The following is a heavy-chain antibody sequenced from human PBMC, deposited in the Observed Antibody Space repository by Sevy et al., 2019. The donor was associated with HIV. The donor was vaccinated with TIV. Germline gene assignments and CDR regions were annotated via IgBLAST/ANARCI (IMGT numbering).Heavy chain of an antibody. Sequence: ASVKVSCKASGYTFTSYGISWVRQAPGQGLEWMGWISAYNGNTNYAQKLQGRVTMTTDTSTSTAYMELRSLGSDDTAVYYCARARSVTPLFDYWGQGTLVTVSS. CDR1: GYTFTSYG. V-gene: IGHV1-18*01. D-gene: IGHD1-26*01. CDR2: ISAYNGNT. J-gene: IGHJ4*02. CDR3: ARARSVTPLFDY.